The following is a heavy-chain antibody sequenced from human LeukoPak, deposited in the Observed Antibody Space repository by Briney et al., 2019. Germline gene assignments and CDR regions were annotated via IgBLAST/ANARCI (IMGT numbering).Heavy chain of an antibody. Sequence: PSETLSLTCTVYSASMSTYYWSWTLQSPGRGLQGIGCIYYTGSSIYNPPLKSRVTMSVDTSKNQFSLNSTTLTAAATAVYYCARENTRAPDYWGQGTLVTVSS. J-gene: IGHJ4*02. CDR1: SASMSTYY. V-gene: IGHV4-59*01. CDR2: IYYTGSS. D-gene: IGHD1/OR15-1a*01. CDR3: ARENTRAPDY.